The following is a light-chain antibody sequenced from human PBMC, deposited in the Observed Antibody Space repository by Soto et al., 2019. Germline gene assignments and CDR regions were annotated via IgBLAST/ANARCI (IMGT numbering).Light chain of an antibody. CDR1: QSLLHRKGKNY. Sequence: DIVIDQSPLSVAFNPRDSSSLSCSSSQSLLHRKGKNYLDWYLQKPGQSPQLLIYLGSSRASGVPDRVSGSGSGTDFTLKIGRVEAEDVGIYYCMQGLQSTITFGQGTRLEI. J-gene: IGKJ5*01. V-gene: IGKV2-28*01. CDR2: LGS. CDR3: MQGLQSTIT.